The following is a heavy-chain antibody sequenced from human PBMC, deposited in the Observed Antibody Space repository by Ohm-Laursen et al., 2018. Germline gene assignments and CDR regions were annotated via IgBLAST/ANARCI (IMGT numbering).Heavy chain of an antibody. CDR1: GFTFSSYA. D-gene: IGHD5-18*01. CDR3: AKFDGYSCGSDYGMDV. V-gene: IGHV3-23*01. Sequence: SLRLSCAASGFTFSSYAMSWVRQAPGKGLEWVSGISGSGGSTNYADSVKGRFTISRDNSKNTLYLQMNSLRAEDTAVYYCAKFDGYSCGSDYGMDVWGQGTTVTVSS. J-gene: IGHJ6*02. CDR2: ISGSGGST.